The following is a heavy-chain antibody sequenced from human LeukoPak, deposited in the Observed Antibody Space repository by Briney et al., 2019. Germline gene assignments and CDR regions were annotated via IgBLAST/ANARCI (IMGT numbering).Heavy chain of an antibody. CDR1: GFTFSSYD. CDR2: ISYDGSNK. Sequence: GGSLRLSCAASGFTFSSYDMHWVRQAPGKGLEWVAVISYDGSNKYYADSVKGRVTISRDNSKNTLYPQMNSLRAEDTAMYYCVKDRHYSSSIMGIWGQGTLVTVSS. V-gene: IGHV3-30*18. J-gene: IGHJ4*02. D-gene: IGHD6-19*01. CDR3: VKDRHYSSSIMGI.